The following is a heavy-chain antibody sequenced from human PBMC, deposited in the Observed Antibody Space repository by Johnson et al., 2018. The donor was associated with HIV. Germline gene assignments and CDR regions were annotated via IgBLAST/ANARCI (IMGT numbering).Heavy chain of an antibody. Sequence: QVHLVESGGGVVQPGGSLRLSCAASGFTFSSYGMHWVRQAPGKGLEWVAFIRYDGSNKYYADSVKGRFTISRTNSKNTLYLQINSLRAEDTAVYYCAREGTSEPLHRIYDYGDYPTFDIWGRGTMVTVSS. CDR3: AREGTSEPLHRIYDYGDYPTFDI. CDR1: GFTFSSYG. CDR2: IRYDGSNK. D-gene: IGHD4-17*01. V-gene: IGHV3-30*02. J-gene: IGHJ3*02.